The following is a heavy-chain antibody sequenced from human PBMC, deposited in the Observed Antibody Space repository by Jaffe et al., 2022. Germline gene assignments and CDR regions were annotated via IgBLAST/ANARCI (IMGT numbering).Heavy chain of an antibody. CDR3: ARVMSRGWELLGSGTDAFDI. V-gene: IGHV3-66*02. D-gene: IGHD1-26*01. J-gene: IGHJ3*02. CDR1: GFTVSSNY. CDR2: IYSGGST. Sequence: EVQLVESGGGLVQPGGSLRLSCAASGFTVSSNYMSWVRQAPGKGLEWVSVIYSGGSTYYADSVKGRFTISRDNSKNTLYLQMNSLRAEDTAVYYCARVMSRGWELLGSGTDAFDIWGQGTMVTVSS.